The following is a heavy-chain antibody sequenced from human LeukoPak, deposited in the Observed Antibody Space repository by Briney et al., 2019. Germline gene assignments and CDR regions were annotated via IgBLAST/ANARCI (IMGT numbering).Heavy chain of an antibody. CDR3: ARDRGNSWDY. Sequence: PGGSLRLSCAASGFTFSVYAISWVRQAPGKGLEWVSAISGSGGNTYYADSVKGRFTISRDNSKNTLSLQMNSLRAEDTAVYYCARDRGNSWDYWGQGTLVTVSS. CDR2: ISGSGGNT. J-gene: IGHJ4*02. CDR1: GFTFSVYA. V-gene: IGHV3-23*01. D-gene: IGHD6-13*01.